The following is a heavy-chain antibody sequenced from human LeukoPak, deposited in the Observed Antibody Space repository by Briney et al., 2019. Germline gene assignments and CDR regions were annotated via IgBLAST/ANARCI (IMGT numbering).Heavy chain of an antibody. Sequence: ASVKVSCKASGYTFTSYGISWVRQAPGQGLEWMGWISAYNGNTNYAQKLQGRVTMTTDTSTSTAYMELSSLRSEDTAVYYCARGPIVVVPAALPYYYYMDVWGKGTTVTVSS. CDR3: ARGPIVVVPAALPYYYYMDV. D-gene: IGHD2-2*01. CDR2: ISAYNGNT. J-gene: IGHJ6*03. CDR1: GYTFTSYG. V-gene: IGHV1-18*01.